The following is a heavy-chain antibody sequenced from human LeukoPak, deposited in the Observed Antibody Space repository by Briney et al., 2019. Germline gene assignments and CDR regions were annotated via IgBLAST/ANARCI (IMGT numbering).Heavy chain of an antibody. V-gene: IGHV4-39*02. D-gene: IGHD2-2*01. J-gene: IGHJ4*02. Sequence: SETLSLTCTVSGVSFSNSNFYWGWIRRPPGKGPEFLGSMHYSGSTYYNPSLKSRVAVFVDTSKNQFSLNLRFVTDADTAVYYCARGVYCSSASCYWDWGQGTLVTVS. CDR2: MHYSGST. CDR1: GVSFSNSNFY. CDR3: ARGVYCSSASCYWD.